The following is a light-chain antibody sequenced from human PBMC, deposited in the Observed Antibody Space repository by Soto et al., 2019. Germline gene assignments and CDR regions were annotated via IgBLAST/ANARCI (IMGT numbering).Light chain of an antibody. CDR2: AAS. J-gene: IGKJ1*01. Sequence: EIVLTQSPGTLSLSPGESATLSCRASQSVTSDYFAWYQHKPGQAPRLLIYAASRRASGITDRFSGSASGTDFTRTISRLEPEDFALYYCHQYGYSPRTFGQGTRVEI. V-gene: IGKV3-20*01. CDR3: HQYGYSPRT. CDR1: QSVTSDY.